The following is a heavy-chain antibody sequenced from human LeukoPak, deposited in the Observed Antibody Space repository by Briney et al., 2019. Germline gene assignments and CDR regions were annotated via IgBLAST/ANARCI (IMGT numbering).Heavy chain of an antibody. CDR3: ARVGDMTRGWYFDY. V-gene: IGHV4-34*01. CDR2: INHSGST. CDR1: GGSFSGYY. Sequence: ASETLSLTCAVYGGSFSGYYWSWIRQPPGKGLEWIGEINHSGSTNYNPSLKSRVTISVDTSKNQFSLKLSSVTAADTAVYYCARVGDMTRGWYFDYWGQGTLVTVSS. J-gene: IGHJ4*02. D-gene: IGHD3-16*01.